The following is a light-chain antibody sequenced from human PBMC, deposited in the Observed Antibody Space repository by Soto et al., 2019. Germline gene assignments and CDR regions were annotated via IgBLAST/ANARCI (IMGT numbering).Light chain of an antibody. CDR1: SSDVGDYPY. CDR2: EVT. CDR3: SSYSATNTLV. V-gene: IGLV2-14*01. Sequence: QAVLTQPASVSGSPGQSIIISCTGTSSDVGDYPYVSWYQQHPGKVPKLIIYEVTNRPSGVSSRFSGSKSENTASLTISGLQAEDEADYYCSSYSATNTLVFGSGTKVTVL. J-gene: IGLJ1*01.